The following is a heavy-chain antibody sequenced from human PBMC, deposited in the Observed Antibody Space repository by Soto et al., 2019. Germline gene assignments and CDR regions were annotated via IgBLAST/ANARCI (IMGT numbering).Heavy chain of an antibody. D-gene: IGHD3-22*01. CDR1: GGSISSSNW. J-gene: IGHJ4*02. CDR3: ASLRPTYYYDSSGNY. V-gene: IGHV4-4*02. CDR2: IYRSGST. Sequence: SETLSLTCAVSGGSISSSNWWSWVRQPPGKGLEWIGEIYRSGSTNYNPSLKSRVTISVDKSKNQFSLKLSSVTAADTAVYYCASLRPTYYYDSSGNYWGQGTLVTVSS.